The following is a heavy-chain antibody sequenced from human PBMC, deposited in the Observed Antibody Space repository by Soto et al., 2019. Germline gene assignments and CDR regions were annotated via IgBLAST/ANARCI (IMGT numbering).Heavy chain of an antibody. J-gene: IGHJ4*02. D-gene: IGHD3-16*02. Sequence: ASVKVSCKASGYTFTSYGISWVRQAPGQGLEWMGWISAYNGNTNYAQKLQGRVTMTTDTSTSTAYMELRSLRSDDTAVYYCARDRGHTYDYVWGSYRRFDYWGQGTLVTVSS. CDR1: GYTFTSYG. CDR3: ARDRGHTYDYVWGSYRRFDY. CDR2: ISAYNGNT. V-gene: IGHV1-18*01.